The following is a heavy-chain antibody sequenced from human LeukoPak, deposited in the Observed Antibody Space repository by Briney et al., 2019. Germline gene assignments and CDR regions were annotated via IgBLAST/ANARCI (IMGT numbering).Heavy chain of an antibody. D-gene: IGHD3-10*01. CDR3: ATWRGSGSYGGYFDY. J-gene: IGHJ4*02. CDR2: IYYDGSKK. CDR1: GFTFSNYG. Sequence: GGSLRLSGATSGFTFSNYGMHLVRQAPGKGLEWVAIIYYDGSKKNYADSVRGRFTISRDNSKNTLYLQMNSLRVEDTAVYYCATWRGSGSYGGYFDYWGQGTPVTVSS. V-gene: IGHV3-33*01.